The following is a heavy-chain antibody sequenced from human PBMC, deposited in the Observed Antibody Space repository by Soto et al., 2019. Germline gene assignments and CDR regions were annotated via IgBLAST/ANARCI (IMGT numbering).Heavy chain of an antibody. CDR3: ARAGRGSIAAAEV. CDR1: GGSISSGGYS. CDR2: MYHSGST. V-gene: IGHV4-30-2*01. D-gene: IGHD6-13*01. Sequence: SETLSLTCAVSGGSISSGGYSWSWIRQPPGKGLEWIGYMYHSGSTYYNPSLKSRLTISVDTSKTQFSLKLSSVTAADTALFYCARAGRGSIAAAEVWGQGTLVTVSS. J-gene: IGHJ4*02.